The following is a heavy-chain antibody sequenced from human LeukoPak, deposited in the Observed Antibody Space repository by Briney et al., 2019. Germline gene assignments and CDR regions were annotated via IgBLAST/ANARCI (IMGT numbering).Heavy chain of an antibody. CDR2: LSSSSSYI. V-gene: IGHV3-21*01. Sequence: GESLNICRAASGFTFSSYSMNWGRQDPGKGLEWVSTLSSSSSYIYYAVSVKGRFTISRDKAQHSLYLQMNSLRAEDTDVYYCARESRFYGDYYDSSGYLDYWGQGTLVTVSS. CDR1: GFTFSSYS. D-gene: IGHD3-22*01. J-gene: IGHJ4*02. CDR3: ARESRFYGDYYDSSGYLDY.